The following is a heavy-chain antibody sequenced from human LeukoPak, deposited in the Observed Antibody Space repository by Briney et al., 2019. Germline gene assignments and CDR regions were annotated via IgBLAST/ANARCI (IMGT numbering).Heavy chain of an antibody. Sequence: GGSLRLSCAASGFTFSSYGMRWVRQAPGKWLGWVAFIRFDGSNKYYADSVKGRFTISRDNSKNTLYLQMNSLRAEDTAVYYCAKEIGGWELLLGDAFDIWGQGTMVTVSS. V-gene: IGHV3-30*02. CDR2: IRFDGSNK. CDR1: GFTFSSYG. CDR3: AKEIGGWELLLGDAFDI. J-gene: IGHJ3*02. D-gene: IGHD1-26*01.